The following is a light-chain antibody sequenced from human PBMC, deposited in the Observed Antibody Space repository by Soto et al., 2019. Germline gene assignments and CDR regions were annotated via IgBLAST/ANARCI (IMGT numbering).Light chain of an antibody. CDR2: GNS. V-gene: IGLV1-40*01. Sequence: QSVLTQPPSVSGAPGQRVTISCTGSSSNIGAGYDVHWYQQLPGTAPKLLIYGNSNRPSGVPDRFSGSKSGTSASLAITGVLAEDEADYYCQSYDSGLSGVVFGGGTKLTVL. J-gene: IGLJ2*01. CDR1: SSNIGAGYD. CDR3: QSYDSGLSGVV.